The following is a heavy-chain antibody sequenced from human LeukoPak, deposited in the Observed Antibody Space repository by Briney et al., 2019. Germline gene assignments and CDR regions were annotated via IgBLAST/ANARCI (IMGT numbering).Heavy chain of an antibody. CDR2: ISSSGSTI. CDR1: GFTFSDYY. D-gene: IGHD3-3*02. V-gene: IGHV3-11*01. CDR3: ARESIFGVVDYMDV. Sequence: GGSLRLSCAASGFTFSDYYMSWIRQAPGKGLEWVSYISSSGSTIYYADSVKGRFTNSRDNAKNSLYLQMNSLRAEDTAVYYCARESIFGVVDYMDVWGKGTTVTVSS. J-gene: IGHJ6*03.